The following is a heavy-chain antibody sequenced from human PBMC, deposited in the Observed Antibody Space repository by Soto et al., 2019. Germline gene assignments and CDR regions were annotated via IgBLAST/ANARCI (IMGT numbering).Heavy chain of an antibody. CDR3: GRGPGDLIFFSGGSCNGPRPPESAP. CDR1: DGSFSGYY. Sequence: SEPLSLTSAVYDGSFSGYYWSWIRQPPGKGLEWIGEINHSGSTNYNPSLKSRVTISVDTSKNQFSLKLSSVTAADTVVYYCGRGPGDLIFFSGGSCNGPRPPESAPWGKGSSDPVPS. V-gene: IGHV4-34*01. J-gene: IGHJ5*02. D-gene: IGHD2-15*01. CDR2: INHSGST.